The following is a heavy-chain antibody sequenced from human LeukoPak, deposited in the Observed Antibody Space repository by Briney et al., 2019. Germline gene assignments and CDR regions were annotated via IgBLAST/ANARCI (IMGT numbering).Heavy chain of an antibody. Sequence: PGGSLRLSCAASGFIFSSYAMSWVRQAPGKGLEWVSAISGGGGSTYYADSVKGRFTISRDNSKNTLYLQMNSLRAEDTAVYYCAKDCPEEEWSSPPYYYGMDVWGQGTTVTVSS. CDR1: GFIFSSYA. CDR3: AKDCPEEEWSSPPYYYGMDV. J-gene: IGHJ6*02. D-gene: IGHD3-3*01. V-gene: IGHV3-23*01. CDR2: ISGGGGST.